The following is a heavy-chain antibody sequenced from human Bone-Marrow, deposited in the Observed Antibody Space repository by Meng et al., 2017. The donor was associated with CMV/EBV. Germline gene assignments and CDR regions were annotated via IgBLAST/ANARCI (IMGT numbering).Heavy chain of an antibody. V-gene: IGHV1-18*01. D-gene: IGHD2-2*01. CDR3: AREAWYQLLLGRYYYYGMDV. J-gene: IGHJ6*02. Sequence: ASVKVSCKASGYTFTSYGISWVRQAPGQGLEWMGWISAYNGNTNYAQKLQGRVTMTTDTSTSTAYMELRSLRSEDTAVYYCAREAWYQLLLGRYYYYGMDVWGQGTTVTVSS. CDR1: GYTFTSYG. CDR2: ISAYNGNT.